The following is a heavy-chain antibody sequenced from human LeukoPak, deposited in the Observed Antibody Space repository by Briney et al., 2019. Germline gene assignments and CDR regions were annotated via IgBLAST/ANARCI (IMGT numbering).Heavy chain of an antibody. J-gene: IGHJ4*02. CDR2: IYYSGST. CDR1: GGSISSSSYY. Sequence: SETLSLTCTVSGGSISSSSYYWGWIRQPPGKGLEWIGSIYYSGSTYYNPSLKSRVTISVDTSKNQFFLKLSSVTAADTAVYYCARQTFGEFDYWGQGTLVTVSS. V-gene: IGHV4-39*01. D-gene: IGHD3-10*01. CDR3: ARQTFGEFDY.